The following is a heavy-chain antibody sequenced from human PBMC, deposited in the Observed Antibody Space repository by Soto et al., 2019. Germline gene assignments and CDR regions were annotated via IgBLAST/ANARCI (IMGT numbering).Heavy chain of an antibody. CDR3: ASILTGNDY. CDR2: IYYSGST. J-gene: IGHJ4*02. Sequence: PSETLSLTCTVSGGSISSYYWSWIRLPPGKGLEWIGYIYYSGSTNYNPSLKSRVTISVDTSKNQFSLKLSSVTAADTAVYYCASILTGNDYWGQGTLVTVSS. D-gene: IGHD3-9*01. V-gene: IGHV4-59*01. CDR1: GGSISSYY.